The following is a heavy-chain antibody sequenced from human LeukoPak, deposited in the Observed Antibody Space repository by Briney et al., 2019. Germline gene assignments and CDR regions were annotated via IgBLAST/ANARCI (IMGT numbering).Heavy chain of an antibody. V-gene: IGHV3-11*01. J-gene: IGHJ4*02. CDR2: ISGTGSTI. CDR1: GFTFSDYY. Sequence: GGSLRLSCAASGFTFSDYYVSWIRQAPGKGLEWASYISGTGSTIYYADSVKGRFTISRDNAKNSLYLQMNSLRAEDTAVYYCAKLKMTTIDYWGQGTLVTVSS. D-gene: IGHD5-24*01. CDR3: AKLKMTTIDY.